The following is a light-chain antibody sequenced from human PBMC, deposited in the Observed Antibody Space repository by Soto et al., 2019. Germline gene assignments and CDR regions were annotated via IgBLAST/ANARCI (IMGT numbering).Light chain of an antibody. CDR1: QSIESR. Sequence: IVMTQSPVTLSVSPGERATLSCRASQSIESRLAWYQQRPGQAPRLLIYGSSIRATGIPARFSGSGSGTEFPLTISGLQSEDFGVYYCQQYRTWQTFGQGTNVEFK. J-gene: IGKJ1*01. CDR2: GSS. CDR3: QQYRTWQT. V-gene: IGKV3-15*01.